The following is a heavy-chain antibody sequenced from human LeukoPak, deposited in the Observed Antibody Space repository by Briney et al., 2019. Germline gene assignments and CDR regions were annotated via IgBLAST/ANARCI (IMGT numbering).Heavy chain of an antibody. V-gene: IGHV3-21*01. CDR3: ARDRSIAAAGKYHYYGMDV. CDR1: GFTFSSYS. J-gene: IGHJ6*02. Sequence: GGSLRLSCAASGFTFSSYSMNWVRQAPGKGLEWVSSISSSSSYIYYADSVKGRFTISRDNAKNSLYLQMNSLRAEDTAVYYCARDRSIAAAGKYHYYGMDVWGQGTTVTVSS. D-gene: IGHD6-13*01. CDR2: ISSSSSYI.